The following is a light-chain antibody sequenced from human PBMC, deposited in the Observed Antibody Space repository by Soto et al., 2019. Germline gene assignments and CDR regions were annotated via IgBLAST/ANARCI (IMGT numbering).Light chain of an antibody. Sequence: DILMTQSPSFLSASVGDIVTITCRASQSISTWVAWYQQKPGKAPKLLIYSASYLQSGVPSNFSGSGSGTDFTLSIVTLQPEDFGTYYCQQSYRLPLTFGGGTKVDI. CDR3: QQSYRLPLT. CDR2: SAS. J-gene: IGKJ4*01. V-gene: IGKV1-39*01. CDR1: QSISTW.